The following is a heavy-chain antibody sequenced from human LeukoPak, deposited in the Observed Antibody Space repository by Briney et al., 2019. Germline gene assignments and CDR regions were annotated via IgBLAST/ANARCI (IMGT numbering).Heavy chain of an antibody. V-gene: IGHV3-74*01. Sequence: GGSLRLSCAASGFTFSGFWMHWVRQTPGKGLVGVSRINSDGSSTNYADSVKGRFTISRDNAKKSLYLQINSLRAEDTAVYYCARVTRGGYDGYFDYWGQGTLVTVSS. CDR2: INSDGSST. J-gene: IGHJ4*02. D-gene: IGHD5-12*01. CDR1: GFTFSGFW. CDR3: ARVTRGGYDGYFDY.